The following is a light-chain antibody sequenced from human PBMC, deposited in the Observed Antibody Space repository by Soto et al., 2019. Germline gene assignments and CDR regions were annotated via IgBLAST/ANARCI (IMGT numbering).Light chain of an antibody. CDR1: SSNIGGNYD. V-gene: IGLV1-40*01. CDR3: QSYDSSLSALV. Sequence: QSVLTQPASVSGAPGQRVTISCSGSSSNIGGNYDVHWYQQLPGTAPKLLIYENTIRPSGVPDRFSASKSDTSASLAISGLQPDDEADYYCQSYDSSLSALVFGGGTKLTVL. CDR2: ENT. J-gene: IGLJ3*02.